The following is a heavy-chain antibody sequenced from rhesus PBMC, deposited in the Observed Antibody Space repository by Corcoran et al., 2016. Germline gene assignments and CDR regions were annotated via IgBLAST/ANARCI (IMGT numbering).Heavy chain of an antibody. Sequence: QVQLQESGPGLVKPSETLSLTCAVSGGSFSSYWWGWISQPPGKGLVWIGRIFGSRGSAETHPSLNSRANISRDTSKNQFSLKLSSVTAADTAVYYCARDREGIAVDYWGQGVLVTVSS. V-gene: IGHV4-160*01. D-gene: IGHD2-2*01. CDR2: IFGSRGSA. J-gene: IGHJ4*01. CDR3: ARDREGIAVDY. CDR1: GGSFSSYW.